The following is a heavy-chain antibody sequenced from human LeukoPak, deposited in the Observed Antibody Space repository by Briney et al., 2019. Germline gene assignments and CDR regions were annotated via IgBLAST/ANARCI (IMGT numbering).Heavy chain of an antibody. D-gene: IGHD6-13*01. J-gene: IGHJ4*02. CDR1: GYTFTSYA. CDR3: AKGSKRRSSSSWYYFDY. Sequence: GGSLRLSCAASGYTFTSYAMSWVRQAPGKGLEWVSAISGSGGSTYYADSVKGRFTISRDNSKNTLYLQMNSLRAEDTAVYYCAKGSKRRSSSSWYYFDYWGQGTLVTVSS. V-gene: IGHV3-23*01. CDR2: ISGSGGST.